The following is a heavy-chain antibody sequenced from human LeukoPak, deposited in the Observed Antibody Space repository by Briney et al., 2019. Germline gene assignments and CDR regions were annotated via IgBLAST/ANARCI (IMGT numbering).Heavy chain of an antibody. J-gene: IGHJ4*02. CDR1: GFTFSTYA. Sequence: PGGSLRLSCAASGFTFSTYAFHWVRQAPGKGLECVAVISNDGSDKYYPDSVKGRITISRDNSENTLYLQMNSLRAEDTAVYFFAIGAYYYERRGYYSGGLEYWGQGTLVTVSS. CDR3: AIGAYYYERRGYYSGGLEY. D-gene: IGHD3-22*01. CDR2: ISNDGSDK. V-gene: IGHV3-30*04.